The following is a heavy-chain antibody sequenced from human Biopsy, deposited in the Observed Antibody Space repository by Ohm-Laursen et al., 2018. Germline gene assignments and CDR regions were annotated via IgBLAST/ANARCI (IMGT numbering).Heavy chain of an antibody. D-gene: IGHD3-3*01. J-gene: IGHJ5*02. CDR1: RLTYTTFA. CDR2: ISANGATS. V-gene: IGHV3-23*01. CDR3: AKGGSITIFGVVINNCFDP. Sequence: SLRLSCAASRLTYTTFAMSWVRQAPGKGPEWVSTISANGATSYYADSVKGRFTISRDNSKNTLYLQMNSVRADDTAIYYCAKGGSITIFGVVINNCFDPWGQGTRVTVSS.